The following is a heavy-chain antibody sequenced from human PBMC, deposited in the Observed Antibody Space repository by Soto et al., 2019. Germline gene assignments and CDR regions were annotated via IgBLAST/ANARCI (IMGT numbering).Heavy chain of an antibody. CDR3: AREVGHGWFDP. Sequence: EVQLVESGGGLVQPGGSLRLSCAASGFTVSSNYMSWVRQAPGKGLEWVSVIYSGGSTYCADSVKGRFTISRHNSKNTLYLQMNSLRAEDTAVYYCAREVGHGWFDPWGQGTLVTVSS. V-gene: IGHV3-53*04. J-gene: IGHJ5*02. CDR1: GFTVSSNY. CDR2: IYSGGST.